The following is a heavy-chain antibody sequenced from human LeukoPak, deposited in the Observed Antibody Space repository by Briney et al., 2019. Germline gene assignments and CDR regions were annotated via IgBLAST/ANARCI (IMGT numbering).Heavy chain of an antibody. V-gene: IGHV4-30-4*08. CDR3: ARGSAMVRGVISPDWFDP. CDR1: GDSISNPYY. Sequence: SETLSLTCTVSGDSISNPYYWGWIRQPPGKGLEWIGYIYYSGSTYYNPSLKSRLTISVDTSKNQFSLKLRSVTAADTAVYYCARGSAMVRGVISPDWFDPWGQGTLVTVSS. CDR2: IYYSGST. D-gene: IGHD3-10*01. J-gene: IGHJ5*02.